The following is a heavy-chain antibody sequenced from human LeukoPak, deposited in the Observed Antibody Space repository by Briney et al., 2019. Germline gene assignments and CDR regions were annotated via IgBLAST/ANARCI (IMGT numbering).Heavy chain of an antibody. J-gene: IGHJ3*02. Sequence: ASVKVSCKASGYTFTGYYMHWVRQAPGQGLEWMGRINPNSGGTNYAQKFQGRVTMTRDTSISTAYMELSRLRYDDTAVYYCASVVEQWLVLDAFDIWGQGTMVTVSS. CDR3: ASVVEQWLVLDAFDI. D-gene: IGHD6-19*01. CDR2: INPNSGGT. CDR1: GYTFTGYY. V-gene: IGHV1-2*06.